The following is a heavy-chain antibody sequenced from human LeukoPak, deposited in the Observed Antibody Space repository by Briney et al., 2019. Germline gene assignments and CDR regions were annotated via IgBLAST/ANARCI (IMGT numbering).Heavy chain of an antibody. D-gene: IGHD1-1*01. CDR1: GFTFSNYA. J-gene: IGHJ4*02. Sequence: PGGSLRLSCAASGFTFSNYAMSWVRQAPAGGLEWVSSLRGDGETFYADSVRGRFTLSRDDSRNTVYLQLNNLRVEDTAVYYCAKASWVSNVDAVLWGQGTLVTVSS. CDR3: AKASWVSNVDAVL. CDR2: LRGDGET. V-gene: IGHV3-23*01.